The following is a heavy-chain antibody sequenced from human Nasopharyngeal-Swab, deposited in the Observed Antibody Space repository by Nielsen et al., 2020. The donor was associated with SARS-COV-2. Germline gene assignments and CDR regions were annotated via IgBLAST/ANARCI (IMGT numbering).Heavy chain of an antibody. V-gene: IGHV4-4*02. J-gene: IGHJ4*02. Sequence: WIRQSPGKGLEWVGEIYHSGTTNYNPSLKSRVTISVDKSKNQFSLKLTSVTAADTAVYYCARLSGLFDYWSQGTLVTVSS. CDR3: ARLSGLFDY. D-gene: IGHD6-19*01. CDR2: IYHSGTT.